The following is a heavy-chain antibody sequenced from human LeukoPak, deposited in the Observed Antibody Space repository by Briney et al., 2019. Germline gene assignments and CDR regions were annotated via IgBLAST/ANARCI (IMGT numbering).Heavy chain of an antibody. J-gene: IGHJ6*02. CDR1: GFTFSSYA. D-gene: IGHD3-10*01. Sequence: PGGSLRLSCAASGFTFSSYAMSWVRQAPGKGLEWVSTISGSGGSTYYADSVKGRFTISRDNSKNTLYLQMNSLRAEDTAVYYCAKDDYYGSGSYYNNYYYGMDVWGQGTTVTVSS. CDR3: AKDDYYGSGSYYNNYYYGMDV. V-gene: IGHV3-23*01. CDR2: ISGSGGST.